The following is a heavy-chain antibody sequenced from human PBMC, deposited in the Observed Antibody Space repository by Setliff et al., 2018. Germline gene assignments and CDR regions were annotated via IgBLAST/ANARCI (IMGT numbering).Heavy chain of an antibody. V-gene: IGHV1-69*05. CDR1: GGSFNTYA. J-gene: IGHJ6*03. CDR2: TIPVFGAT. D-gene: IGHD4-4*01. CDR3: ATEGGSTITRHYMDV. Sequence: ASVKVSCKASGGSFNTYAISWVRQAPGQGLEWLGGTIPVFGATNYAQKFQGRLTITTDKPTTTAYMELSSLRSDDTAVYYCATEGGSTITRHYMDVWGKGTTVTVSS.